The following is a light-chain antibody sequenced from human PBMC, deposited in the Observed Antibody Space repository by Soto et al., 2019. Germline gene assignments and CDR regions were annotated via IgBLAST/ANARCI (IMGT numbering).Light chain of an antibody. V-gene: IGLV2-14*01. J-gene: IGLJ1*01. Sequence: QSSLNQPASVSGSRGQSITIACTGTISDVGGYNYVSLYQQHPGKAPKLMIYEVSNRPSGVSNRSSGSKSGNTASLTISGLQAEDEADYYCRSYTSSTFYVFGTGTKVTVL. CDR2: EVS. CDR3: RSYTSSTFYV. CDR1: ISDVGGYNY.